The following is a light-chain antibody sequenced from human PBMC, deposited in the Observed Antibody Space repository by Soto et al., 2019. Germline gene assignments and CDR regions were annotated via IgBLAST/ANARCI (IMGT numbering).Light chain of an antibody. Sequence: QAVVTQEPSFSVSPGGTVTLTCGLSSGSVSTSYSPSWYQQTPGQPPRTLIYSTNTRSSGVPARFPGSILGNKAALTITGAQADDESDYYCVLYMGSGTWVFGGGTKLTVL. V-gene: IGLV8-61*01. CDR2: STN. CDR3: VLYMGSGTWV. CDR1: SGSVSTSYS. J-gene: IGLJ3*02.